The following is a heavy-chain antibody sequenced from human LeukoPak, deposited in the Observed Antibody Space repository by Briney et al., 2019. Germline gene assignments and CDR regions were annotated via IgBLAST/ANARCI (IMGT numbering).Heavy chain of an antibody. Sequence: GGSLRLSCAASGFTFSTFAMIWVRQPPGKGLEWVSSIFPSGGEIHYADSVRGRFTISRDNSKSTLSLQMDSLRAEDTAIYYCATYRQVLLPFESWGQGTLVTVSS. CDR3: ATYRQVLLPFES. J-gene: IGHJ4*02. D-gene: IGHD2-8*02. CDR2: IFPSGGEI. V-gene: IGHV3-23*01. CDR1: GFTFSTFA.